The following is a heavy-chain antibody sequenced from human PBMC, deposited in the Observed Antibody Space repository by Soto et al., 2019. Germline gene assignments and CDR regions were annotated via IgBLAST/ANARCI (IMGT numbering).Heavy chain of an antibody. V-gene: IGHV1-18*01. CDR2: LSAYNGDT. J-gene: IGHJ3*01. CDR1: GYTFINYG. Sequence: QVQLVQSGAEVKKPGASVRVSCKTSGYTFINYGITWVRQAPGQGLEWMGWLSAYNGDTSSSEKLQDRLTMTTDTSTNTVYMDLRSLTSDDTAVYYCARWSAIVGGAEAIDVWGQGTMVIVSS. CDR3: ARWSAIVGGAEAIDV. D-gene: IGHD1-26*01.